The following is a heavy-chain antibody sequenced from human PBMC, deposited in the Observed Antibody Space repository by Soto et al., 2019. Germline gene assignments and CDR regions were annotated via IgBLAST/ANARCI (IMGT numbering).Heavy chain of an antibody. V-gene: IGHV3-33*01. CDR3: ARDPGIAVAGTQDYYYYYGMDV. J-gene: IGHJ6*02. CDR1: GFTFSSYG. D-gene: IGHD6-19*01. Sequence: PGGSLRLSCAASGFTFSSYGMHWVRQAPGKGLEWVAVIWYDGSNKYYADSVKGRFTISRDNSKNTLYLQMNSLRAEDTAVYYCARDPGIAVAGTQDYYYYYGMDVWGQGTTVTVSS. CDR2: IWYDGSNK.